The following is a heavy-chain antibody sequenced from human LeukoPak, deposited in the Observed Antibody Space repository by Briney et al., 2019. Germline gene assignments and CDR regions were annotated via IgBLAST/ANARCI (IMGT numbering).Heavy chain of an antibody. J-gene: IGHJ5*02. V-gene: IGHV4-39*07. CDR2: IYYSGST. CDR3: ARRGLRVNWFDP. CDR1: GGSISGSSYY. D-gene: IGHD3-16*01. Sequence: SETLSLTCTVSGGSISGSSYYWGWIRQPPGKGLEWIGSIYYSGSTNYNPSLKSRVTISVDTSKNQFSLKLSSVTAADTAVYYCARRGLRVNWFDPWGQGTLVTVSS.